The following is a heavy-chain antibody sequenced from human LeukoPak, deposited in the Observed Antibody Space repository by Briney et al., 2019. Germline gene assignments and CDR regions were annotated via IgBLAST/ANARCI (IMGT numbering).Heavy chain of an antibody. Sequence: GGSLRLSCATSGFTFSSYPMYWVRQARGKGLEYVLGISSNGDSTYYAYSVKGRFTISRDNSKNTLYLQMGSLRAEDMAVYYCARGTTRGSDYWGQGTLVTVSS. CDR1: GFTFSSYP. D-gene: IGHD1-1*01. J-gene: IGHJ4*02. CDR3: ARGTTRGSDY. CDR2: ISSNGDST. V-gene: IGHV3-64*01.